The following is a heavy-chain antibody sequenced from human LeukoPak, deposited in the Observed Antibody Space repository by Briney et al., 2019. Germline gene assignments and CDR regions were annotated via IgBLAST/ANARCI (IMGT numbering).Heavy chain of an antibody. CDR1: GFAFSNYE. Sequence: AGGSLRLSCVASGFAFSNYEMNWVRQAPGKGLEWISYISTSGSTPFYAGSVKGRFTISRDNAKNSLYLQMKSLRAEDTAVYYCARPDRRGYSRDYWGQGALVAVSS. CDR3: ARPDRRGYSRDY. J-gene: IGHJ4*02. V-gene: IGHV3-48*03. CDR2: ISTSGSTP. D-gene: IGHD3-22*01.